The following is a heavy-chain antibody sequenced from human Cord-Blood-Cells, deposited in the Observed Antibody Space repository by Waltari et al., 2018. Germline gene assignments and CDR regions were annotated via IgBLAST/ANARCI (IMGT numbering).Heavy chain of an antibody. CDR3: ATLGGSYYVDY. Sequence: QVQLVQSGAEVKKPGASVKVSCKVSGYTLTELSLHWVRQAPGNGLEWMGGFDPGDSQTSYAQKFQCRVTMTEDTSPDTAYMELSSLRSEDTAVYYCATLGGSYYVDYWRQGTLVTVSS. CDR2: FDPGDSQT. D-gene: IGHD1-26*01. CDR1: GYTLTELS. J-gene: IGHJ4*02. V-gene: IGHV1-24*01.